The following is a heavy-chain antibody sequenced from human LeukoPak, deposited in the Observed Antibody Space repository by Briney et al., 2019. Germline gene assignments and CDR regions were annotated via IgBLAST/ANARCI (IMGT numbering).Heavy chain of an antibody. Sequence: VASVKVSCNATGYTFTSYYMHWVRQAPGQGLEWMGIINPSGGSTSYAQKFQGRVTMTRDTSTSTVYMELSSLRSEDTAVYYCASGPYVGGYYFDYWGQGTLVTVSS. CDR3: ASGPYVGGYYFDY. CDR2: INPSGGST. CDR1: GYTFTSYY. D-gene: IGHD3-16*01. V-gene: IGHV1-46*03. J-gene: IGHJ4*02.